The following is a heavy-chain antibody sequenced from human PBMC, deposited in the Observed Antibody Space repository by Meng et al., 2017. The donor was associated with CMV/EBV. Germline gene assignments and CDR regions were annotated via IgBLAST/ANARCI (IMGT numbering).Heavy chain of an antibody. D-gene: IGHD6-13*01. V-gene: IGHV3-21*01. CDR3: ATDLQLFRSSWHPVDI. CDR2: ISSSSSYI. CDR1: GFTFSSYS. Sequence: GGSLSLSCAASGFTFSSYSMNWVRQAPGKGLEWVSSISSSSSYIYYADSVKGRFTISRDNAKNSLYLQMNSLRAEDTAVYYCATDLQLFRSSWHPVDIWGQGTMVTVSS. J-gene: IGHJ3*02.